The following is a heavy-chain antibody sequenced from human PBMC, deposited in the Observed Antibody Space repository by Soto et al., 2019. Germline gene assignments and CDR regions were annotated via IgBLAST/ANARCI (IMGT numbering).Heavy chain of an antibody. CDR2: IYSGGST. CDR3: ARGGDDYCATDAFDI. D-gene: IGHD4-17*01. Sequence: PGGSLGLSFAASGVTVSSNYMSWFRRAPGKGLEWVSVIYSGGSTYYADSVKGRFTISRDNSKNTLYLQMNSLRAEDTAVYYCARGGDDYCATDAFDIWGHGTMVTVSS. CDR1: GVTVSSNY. J-gene: IGHJ3*02. V-gene: IGHV3-66*01.